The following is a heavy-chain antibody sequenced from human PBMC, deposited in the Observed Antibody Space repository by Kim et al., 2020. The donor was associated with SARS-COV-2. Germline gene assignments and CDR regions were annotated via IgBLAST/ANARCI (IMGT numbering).Heavy chain of an antibody. J-gene: IGHJ4*02. Sequence: GGSLRLSCAASGFTVSSNYMSWVRQAPGKGLEWVSVIYSGGSTYYADSVKGRFTISRDNSKNTLYLQMNSLRAEDTAVYYCARAIWFGEPYFDYWGQGTLVTVSS. CDR3: ARAIWFGEPYFDY. V-gene: IGHV3-66*02. CDR1: GFTVSSNY. D-gene: IGHD3-10*01. CDR2: IYSGGST.